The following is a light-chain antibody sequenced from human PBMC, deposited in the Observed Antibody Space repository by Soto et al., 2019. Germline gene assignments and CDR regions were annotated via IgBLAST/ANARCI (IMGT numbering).Light chain of an antibody. CDR1: SSDVGGYNY. Sequence: QSALTQPASVSGSPGQSITISCTGTSSDVGGYNYVSWYQQHPGKAPKLLIYEFSNRPSGVSNRFSGSKSGNTASLTISGLQAEDEADYYCSSYTSSSRGVFGTGTKLTVL. CDR3: SSYTSSSRGV. CDR2: EFS. J-gene: IGLJ1*01. V-gene: IGLV2-14*01.